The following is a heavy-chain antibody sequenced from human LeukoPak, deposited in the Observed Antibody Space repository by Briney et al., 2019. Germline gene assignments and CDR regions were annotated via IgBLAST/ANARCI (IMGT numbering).Heavy chain of an antibody. CDR1: RFSFSTYA. CDR2: IKSKTDGGTT. Sequence: GGSLRLSCAASRFSFSTYAMSWVRQAPGKGLEWVGRIKSKTDGGTTDYAAPVKGRFTISRDDSKNTLYLQMNSLKTEDTAVYYCTTDGYDFWPFDYWGQGTLVTVSS. CDR3: TTDGYDFWPFDY. V-gene: IGHV3-15*01. D-gene: IGHD3-3*01. J-gene: IGHJ4*02.